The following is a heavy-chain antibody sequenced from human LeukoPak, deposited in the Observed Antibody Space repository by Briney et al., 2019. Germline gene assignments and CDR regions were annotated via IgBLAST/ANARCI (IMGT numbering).Heavy chain of an antibody. CDR3: ARDRYCSTTSCYDPDVFDI. V-gene: IGHV3-48*03. Sequence: GGSLRLSCAASGFTFSSYEMNWVRQATGKGLEWVSYISSSGSTIYYADSVKGRFTISRDNAKNSLYLQMNSLRAEDTAIYYCARDRYCSTTSCYDPDVFDIWGQGTVVTVSS. CDR2: ISSSGSTI. D-gene: IGHD2-2*01. CDR1: GFTFSSYE. J-gene: IGHJ3*02.